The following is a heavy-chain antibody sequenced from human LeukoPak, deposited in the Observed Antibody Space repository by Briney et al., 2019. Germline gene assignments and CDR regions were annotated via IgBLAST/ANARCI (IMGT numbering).Heavy chain of an antibody. CDR1: GGSISSYY. V-gene: IGHV4-59*13. D-gene: IGHD5-24*01. Sequence: KPSETLSLTCTVSGGSISSYYWSWIRQPPGKGLEWIGYIYYSGSTNYNPSLKSRVTISVDTSKNQFSLKLSSVTAADTAVYYCASLAPTMATFDYWGQGTLVTVSS. CDR3: ASLAPTMATFDY. CDR2: IYYSGST. J-gene: IGHJ4*02.